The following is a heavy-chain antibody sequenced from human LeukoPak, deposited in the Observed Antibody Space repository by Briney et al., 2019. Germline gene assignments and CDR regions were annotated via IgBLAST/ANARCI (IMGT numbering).Heavy chain of an antibody. CDR3: ARGTGYSSGWYDY. CDR1: GYTFTGYY. J-gene: IGHJ4*02. CDR2: INPNSGGT. Sequence: GASVKVSCKASGYTFTGYYMHWVRQAPGQGLEWMGRINPNSGGTNYAQKFQGRVTVTRDTSISTAYMELSRLRSDDTAVYYCARGTGYSSGWYDYWGQGTLVTVSS. V-gene: IGHV1-2*06. D-gene: IGHD6-19*01.